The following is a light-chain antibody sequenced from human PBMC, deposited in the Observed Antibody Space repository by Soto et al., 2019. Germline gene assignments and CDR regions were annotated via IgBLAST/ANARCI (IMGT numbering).Light chain of an antibody. CDR1: STNIGSNT. CDR2: DNN. CDR3: AAWDDTLNGVV. J-gene: IGLJ2*01. V-gene: IGLV1-44*01. Sequence: QLVLTQPPPTSGTPGQRVTISCSGSSTNIGSNTVNWYQQFPGTAPKLLIHDNNQRPSEVPDRFSGSKSGTSASLAISGLQSEDEADYYCAAWDDTLNGVVFGGGTKVTVL.